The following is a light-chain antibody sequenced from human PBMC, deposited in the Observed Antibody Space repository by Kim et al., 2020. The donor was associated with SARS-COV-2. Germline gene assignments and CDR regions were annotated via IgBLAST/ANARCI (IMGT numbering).Light chain of an antibody. J-gene: IGKJ4*01. Sequence: DIQMTQSPSSLSASVGDRVTVTCRASQSISSHLSWYQQKSGKAPKLLIYAASRLESGVPSRFSGDGSGTDFTLTIISLQPEDFATYYCQQTYSVPLTFGGGTKLEI. CDR2: AAS. CDR1: QSISSH. V-gene: IGKV1-39*01. CDR3: QQTYSVPLT.